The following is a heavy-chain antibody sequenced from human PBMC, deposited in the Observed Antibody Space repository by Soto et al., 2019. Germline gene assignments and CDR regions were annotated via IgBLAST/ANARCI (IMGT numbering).Heavy chain of an antibody. D-gene: IGHD3-3*01. J-gene: IGHJ4*02. CDR3: AREGLNYDYDY. CDR1: GGSISSGDYY. CDR2: IYYSGST. Sequence: SETLSLTCTVSGGSISSGDYYWSWIRQPPGKGLEWIGYIYYSGSTYYNPSLKSRVTISVDTSKNQFSLKLSSVTAADTAVYYCAREGLNYDYDYWGQGTLVTVSS. V-gene: IGHV4-30-4*01.